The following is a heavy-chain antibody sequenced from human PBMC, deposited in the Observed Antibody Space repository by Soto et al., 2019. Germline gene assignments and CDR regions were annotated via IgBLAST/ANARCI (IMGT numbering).Heavy chain of an antibody. Sequence: TLSRTCTVPGASVNSANFHWSWIRQPPGNGLEWIGYIFPFGKANYNPSLKSRVTISIDTSKNQFSLNLSAVTAADTAMYYCASYHDSWGPGILVTVSS. J-gene: IGHJ4*02. CDR2: IFPFGKA. CDR1: GASVNSANFH. V-gene: IGHV4-61*01. D-gene: IGHD2-2*01. CDR3: ASYHDS.